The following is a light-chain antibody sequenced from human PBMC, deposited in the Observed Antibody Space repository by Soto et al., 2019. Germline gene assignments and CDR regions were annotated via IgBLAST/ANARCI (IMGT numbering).Light chain of an antibody. V-gene: IGKV1-39*01. CDR3: QQTYSTPRT. Sequence: DIQMTQSPSSLSASVGDRVTITWRASQTISSYLNWYQQKPGKAPDLLIYAASSLQSGVPSRFSGSGSGTDFTLTSSSLQPEDLAIYYCQQTYSTPRTFGQGTKVEIK. CDR2: AAS. J-gene: IGKJ1*01. CDR1: QTISSY.